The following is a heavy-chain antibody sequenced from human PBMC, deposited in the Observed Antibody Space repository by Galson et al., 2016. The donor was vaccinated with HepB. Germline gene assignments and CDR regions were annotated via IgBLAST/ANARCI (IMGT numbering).Heavy chain of an antibody. CDR1: GGTFSSYR. CDR2: INPMFGTA. Sequence: SVKVSCKASGGTFSSYRISWVRLAPGQGLEWMGGINPMFGTAHYAQRFQGRVTITADESTSTVYLELSSLRSEDTAVYYCARDVEERAAAPFDPWGQGTLVTVSS. V-gene: IGHV1-69*13. D-gene: IGHD2-15*01. CDR3: ARDVEERAAAPFDP. J-gene: IGHJ5*02.